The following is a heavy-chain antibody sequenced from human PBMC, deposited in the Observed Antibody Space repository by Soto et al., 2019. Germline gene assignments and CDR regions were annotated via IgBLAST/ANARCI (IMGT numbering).Heavy chain of an antibody. D-gene: IGHD3-9*01. CDR2: IYYSGST. V-gene: IGHV4-31*03. CDR1: GGSISSGGYY. J-gene: IGHJ6*03. CDR3: ARVTDILTGYSPNYYYYYYMDV. Sequence: QVQLQESGPGLVKPSQTLSLTCTVSGGSISSGGYYWSWIRQHPGKGLEWIGYIYYSGSTYYNPSLKSRVTISVDTSKNQFSLKLSSVTAADTAVYYCARVTDILTGYSPNYYYYYYMDVWGKGTTVTVSS.